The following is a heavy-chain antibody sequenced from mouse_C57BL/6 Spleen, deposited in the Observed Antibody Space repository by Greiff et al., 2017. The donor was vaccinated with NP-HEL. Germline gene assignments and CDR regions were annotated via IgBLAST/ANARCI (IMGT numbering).Heavy chain of an antibody. J-gene: IGHJ1*03. Sequence: EVQLQASGPGLVKPSQSLSLTCSVTGYSITSGYYWNWIRQFPGNKLEWMGYISYDGSNNYNPSPKNRISITRDTSKNQFFLKLNSVTTEDTATYSCAREGTTDWYFDVWGTGTTVTVSS. V-gene: IGHV3-6*01. D-gene: IGHD1-1*01. CDR1: GYSITSGYY. CDR2: ISYDGSN. CDR3: AREGTTDWYFDV.